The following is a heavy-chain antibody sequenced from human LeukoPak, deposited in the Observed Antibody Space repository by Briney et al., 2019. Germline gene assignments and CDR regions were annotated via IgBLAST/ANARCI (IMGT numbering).Heavy chain of an antibody. J-gene: IGHJ4*02. CDR2: IVGNGEST. D-gene: IGHD1-26*01. V-gene: IGHV3-64*04. CDR3: ASLGRWDKFDY. CDR1: GSPFSTYA. Sequence: QPGRSLRPSCSSSGSPFSTYAMHWVRQAPGKDLEFVSVIVGNGESTYYADSVKGRFTISRDDAKNSLYLQMNSLRDEDTAVYYCASLGRWDKFDYWGQGTLVTVSS.